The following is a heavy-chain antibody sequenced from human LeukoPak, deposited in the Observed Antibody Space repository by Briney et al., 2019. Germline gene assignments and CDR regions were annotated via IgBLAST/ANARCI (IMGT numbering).Heavy chain of an antibody. D-gene: IGHD5-12*01. V-gene: IGHV4-39*07. CDR1: GGSIGSSSNY. CDR3: ATTTIRLGY. J-gene: IGHJ4*02. Sequence: SETLSLTCTVSGGSIGSSSNYWGWIRQPPWKGLEWIGSIYNGGSTYYNPSLKSRVTLSIDTSKNQFSLKLSSVTAADTAVYYCATTTIRLGYWGQGTLVTVSS. CDR2: IYNGGST.